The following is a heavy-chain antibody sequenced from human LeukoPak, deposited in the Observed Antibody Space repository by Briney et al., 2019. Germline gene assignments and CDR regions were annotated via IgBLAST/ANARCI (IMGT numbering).Heavy chain of an antibody. CDR1: GGSFSGYY. CDR2: INHSGST. Sequence: SETLSLTCAVYGGSFSGYYWSWIRQPPGKGLEWIGEINHSGSTNYNPSLKSRVTISVDTSKNQFSLKLSSVTAADTAVYYCARGEANYDFWSGYHAWFDPWGQGTLVTVSS. V-gene: IGHV4-34*01. CDR3: ARGEANYDFWSGYHAWFDP. J-gene: IGHJ5*01. D-gene: IGHD3-3*01.